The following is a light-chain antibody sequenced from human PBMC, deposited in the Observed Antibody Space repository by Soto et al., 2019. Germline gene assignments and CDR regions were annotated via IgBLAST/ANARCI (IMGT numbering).Light chain of an antibody. CDR2: DTS. V-gene: IGKV3-20*01. Sequence: EIVLTQSPGTLSLSPGERATLSCRASQSVSSSYLVWYQQKPGQAPRLLIYDTSSRATGIPDRFSGRGSGTDFTLTISRLEPEDFAVYYCQQYAGSPWTFGQGTKLEIK. CDR3: QQYAGSPWT. J-gene: IGKJ1*01. CDR1: QSVSSSY.